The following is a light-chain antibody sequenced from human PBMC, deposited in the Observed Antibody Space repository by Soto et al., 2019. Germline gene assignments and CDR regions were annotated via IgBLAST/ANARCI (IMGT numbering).Light chain of an antibody. CDR3: QHYNDWPPTWT. CDR1: QSVSSK. V-gene: IGKV3-15*01. CDR2: SAS. Sequence: EIVMTQSPATLSVSPGERATLSCWASQSVSSKLAWYQQKPGQAPRVLIYSASTRATGIPARFSGSGFGTEFTLTISSLQSEDFAVYYCQHYNDWPPTWTFGQGT. J-gene: IGKJ1*01.